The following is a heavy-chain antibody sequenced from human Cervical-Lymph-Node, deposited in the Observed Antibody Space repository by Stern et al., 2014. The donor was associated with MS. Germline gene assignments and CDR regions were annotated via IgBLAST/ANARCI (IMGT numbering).Heavy chain of an antibody. Sequence: QVQLQQWGAGLLKPSETLSLTCAVYGGSFIGYYWTWIRQPPGKGLEWIGEIHHSGSTNYNPSLKSRVTISRDTSKNQFSLKLSSVTAADTAVYYCATAEYFLLSIVRAEFFQHWGQGTLVTVSS. V-gene: IGHV4-34*01. J-gene: IGHJ1*01. CDR2: IHHSGST. CDR3: ATAEYFLLSIVRAEFFQH. CDR1: GGSFIGYY. D-gene: IGHD2/OR15-2a*01.